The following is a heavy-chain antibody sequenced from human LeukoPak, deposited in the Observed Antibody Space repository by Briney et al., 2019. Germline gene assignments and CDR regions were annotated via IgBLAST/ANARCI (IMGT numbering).Heavy chain of an antibody. CDR1: GYTFTSYG. D-gene: IGHD3-10*01. Sequence: ASVKVSCKASGYTFTSYGISWVRQAPGQGLEWMGWISAYNGNTNYAQKLQGRVTMTTDTSTSTAYMELRSLRSDDTAVYYCARDVGDMWFGEMLRDWFDPWGQGTLVTVSS. CDR3: ARDVGDMWFGEMLRDWFDP. V-gene: IGHV1-18*01. J-gene: IGHJ5*02. CDR2: ISAYNGNT.